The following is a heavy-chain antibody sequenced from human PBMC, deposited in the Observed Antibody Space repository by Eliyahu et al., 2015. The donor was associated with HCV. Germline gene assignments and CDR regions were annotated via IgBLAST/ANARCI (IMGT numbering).Heavy chain of an antibody. V-gene: IGHV3-7*01. J-gene: IGHJ2*01. CDR3: ARDQSGLWLTTGFFGRYFDL. D-gene: IGHD6-19*01. Sequence: DSVKGRFTISRDNAKNSLSLQMNSLRADDTAVYYCARDQSGLWLTTGFFGRYFDLWGRGSLVTVSS.